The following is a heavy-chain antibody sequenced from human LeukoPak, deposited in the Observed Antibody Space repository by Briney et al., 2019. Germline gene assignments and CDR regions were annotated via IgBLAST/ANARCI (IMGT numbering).Heavy chain of an antibody. D-gene: IGHD6-19*01. Sequence: SETLSLTCAVYGGSFSGYYWNWIRQPPGKGLEWIGEINHSGSTNYNPSLKSRVTISVDTSKNQFSLKLSSVTAADTAVYYCARSEESIAVAGTFDYWGQGTLVTVSS. J-gene: IGHJ4*02. CDR3: ARSEESIAVAGTFDY. CDR2: INHSGST. CDR1: GGSFSGYY. V-gene: IGHV4-34*01.